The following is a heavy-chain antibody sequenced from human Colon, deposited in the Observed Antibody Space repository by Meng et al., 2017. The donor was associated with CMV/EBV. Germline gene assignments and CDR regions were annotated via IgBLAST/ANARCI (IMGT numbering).Heavy chain of an antibody. Sequence: QGHLVKVVGEVNKPGSSGNATSQASRGTLHASTFIWWRQAPSQELKWMGGIIPMFGSPIYSQKFRGKVTITADELEVNSLRSEDTAVYYCARGKQAWFDLWGQGTLVTVSS. D-gene: IGHD6-13*01. CDR2: IIPMFGSP. CDR3: ARGKQAWFDL. V-gene: IGHV1-69*12. J-gene: IGHJ5*02. CDR1: RGTLHAST.